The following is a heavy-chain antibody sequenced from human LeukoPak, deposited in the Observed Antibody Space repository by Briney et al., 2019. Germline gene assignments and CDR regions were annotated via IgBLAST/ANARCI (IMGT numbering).Heavy chain of an antibody. CDR1: GFTFSNYA. D-gene: IGHD3-16*01. Sequence: GGSLRLSCAASGFTFSNYAMSWVRQAPGKGLEWVSAISGSGGITFHSDSVKGQFTISRDNSKNTLYLQMNGLGAEDTAVYFCAKNIRMGANYYYYMDVWGKGTTVIVSS. J-gene: IGHJ6*03. CDR3: AKNIRMGANYYYYMDV. V-gene: IGHV3-23*01. CDR2: ISGSGGIT.